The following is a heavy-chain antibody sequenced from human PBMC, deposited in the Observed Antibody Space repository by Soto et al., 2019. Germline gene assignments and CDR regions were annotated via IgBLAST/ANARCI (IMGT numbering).Heavy chain of an antibody. V-gene: IGHV3-74*03. J-gene: IGHJ4*02. Sequence: GSLRLSCAASGFTFSNFWMHWVRQAPGKGLVWVSRIYSDGSGTMYADSVKGRFAISRDNAKSTLYLQMNSLRAEDTAVYYCATLNSFGSDYWGRGTLVTVSS. CDR2: IYSDGSGT. CDR1: GFTFSNFW. D-gene: IGHD5-18*01. CDR3: ATLNSFGSDY.